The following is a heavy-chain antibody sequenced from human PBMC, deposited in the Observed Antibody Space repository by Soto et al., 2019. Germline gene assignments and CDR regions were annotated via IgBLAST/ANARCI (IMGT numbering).Heavy chain of an antibody. Sequence: SETLSLTCTVSGGSISSYYWSWIRQPPGKGLEWIGYIYCSGSTNYNPSLKSRVTISVDTSKNQFSLKLSSVTAADTAVYYCARVRVDYGGTPRLYDYWGQGTLVTVSS. CDR2: IYCSGST. CDR3: ARVRVDYGGTPRLYDY. CDR1: GGSISSYY. D-gene: IGHD4-17*01. V-gene: IGHV4-59*01. J-gene: IGHJ4*02.